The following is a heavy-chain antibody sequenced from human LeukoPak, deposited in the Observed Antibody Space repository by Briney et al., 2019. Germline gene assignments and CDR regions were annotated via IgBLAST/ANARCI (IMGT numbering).Heavy chain of an antibody. Sequence: SVKVSCKTSGYRFTSYDINWVRQASGQGLEWMGRIIPILGIANYAQKFQGRVTITADKSTSTAYMELSSLRSEDTAVYYCARAAAPTEGWYFDLWGRGTLVTVSS. D-gene: IGHD6-13*01. CDR1: GYRFTSYD. J-gene: IGHJ2*01. CDR3: ARAAAPTEGWYFDL. CDR2: IIPILGIA. V-gene: IGHV1-69*04.